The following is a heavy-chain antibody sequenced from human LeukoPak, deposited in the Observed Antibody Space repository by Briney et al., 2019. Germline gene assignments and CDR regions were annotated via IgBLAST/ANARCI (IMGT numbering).Heavy chain of an antibody. CDR3: ARGGSRVTTAGTMDV. CDR1: GIRFISYR. V-gene: IGHV3-7*03. CDR2: IKQDGNDK. D-gene: IGHD1-14*01. J-gene: IGHJ6*04. Sequence: PGGSLRLSCAASGIRFISYRMNSVRQSPGKGLEWVAHIKQDGNDKYSVEYVKGRVNIPRNNASDFLYLEMNSLRAGDTAIYYCARGGSRVTTAGTMDVWGLGNTVTVFS.